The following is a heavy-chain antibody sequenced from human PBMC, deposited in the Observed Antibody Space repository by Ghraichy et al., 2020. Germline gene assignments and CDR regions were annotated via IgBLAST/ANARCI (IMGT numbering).Heavy chain of an antibody. V-gene: IGHV3-7*03. CDR2: IKQDGGEK. D-gene: IGHD2-2*01. CDR3: AKNQLLQFDAFNI. J-gene: IGHJ3*02. CDR1: GFSVSSYW. Sequence: GESLNISCAASGFSVSSYWMSWVHQAPGEGLEWVANIKQDGGEKYYVDSVKGRFTISRDNAKNSLYLQMNSLRAEDTAVYYCAKNQLLQFDAFNIWGRGTLVTVSS.